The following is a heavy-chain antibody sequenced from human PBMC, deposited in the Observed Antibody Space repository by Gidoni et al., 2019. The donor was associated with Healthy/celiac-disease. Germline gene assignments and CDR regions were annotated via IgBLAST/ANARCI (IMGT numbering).Heavy chain of an antibody. Sequence: QVQLQQSGPGLVKPSQTLPLTCAISGDSVASNSAAWNWIRQSPSRGLEWLGRTYYRAKWYNDYAVTVKSRITINPDTSKNQFSLQLNSVTPEDTAVYYCARSPDSAAAGEFDYWGQGTLVTVSS. D-gene: IGHD6-13*01. CDR2: TYYRAKWYN. V-gene: IGHV6-1*01. J-gene: IGHJ4*02. CDR3: ARSPDSAAAGEFDY. CDR1: GDSVASNSAA.